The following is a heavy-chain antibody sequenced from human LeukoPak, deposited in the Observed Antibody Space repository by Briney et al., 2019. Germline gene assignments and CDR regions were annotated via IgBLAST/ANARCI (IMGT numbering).Heavy chain of an antibody. CDR1: GGSISSYY. J-gene: IGHJ4*02. D-gene: IGHD3-10*01. CDR2: IYYSGST. CDR3: ARSHYYGSGSYFY. Sequence: SETLSLTCTVSGGSISSYYWSWIRQPPGKGLEWIGYIYYSGSTNYNPSLKSRVTISVDTSKNQFSLKLSSVTAADTAVYYCARSHYYGSGSYFYWGQGTLVTVSS. V-gene: IGHV4-59*01.